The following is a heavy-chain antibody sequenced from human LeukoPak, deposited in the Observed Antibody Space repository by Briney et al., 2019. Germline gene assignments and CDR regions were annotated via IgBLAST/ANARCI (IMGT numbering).Heavy chain of an antibody. CDR3: AGSPADSYGYIGYFDL. J-gene: IGHJ2*01. CDR1: GGSISSYY. V-gene: IGHV4-59*01. CDR2: IYYSGST. Sequence: PSETLSLTCTVSGGSISSYYWSWLRQPPGKGLEWIGYIYYSGSTNYNPSLKSRVTISVDTSKNQFSLKLSSVTAADTAVYYCAGSPADSYGYIGYFDLWGRGTLVTVSS. D-gene: IGHD5-18*01.